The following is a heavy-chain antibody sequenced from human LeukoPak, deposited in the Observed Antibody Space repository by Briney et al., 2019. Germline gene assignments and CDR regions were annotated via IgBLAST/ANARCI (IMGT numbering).Heavy chain of an antibody. J-gene: IGHJ4*02. Sequence: SETLSLTCAVYGGSFSGYYWSWIRQPPGKGLEWIGEINHSGSTNYNPSLKSRVTISVDTSKNQFSLKLSSVTAADTAVYYCARDTARAYCGGDCYFRYWGQGTLVTVSS. CDR2: INHSGST. D-gene: IGHD2-21*02. V-gene: IGHV4-34*01. CDR3: ARDTARAYCGGDCYFRY. CDR1: GGSFSGYY.